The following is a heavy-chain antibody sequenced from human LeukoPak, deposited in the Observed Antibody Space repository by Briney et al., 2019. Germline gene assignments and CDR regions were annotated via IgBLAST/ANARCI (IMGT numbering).Heavy chain of an antibody. CDR2: IYYSGST. CDR1: GGSISSGSYY. Sequence: SETLSLTCTVSGGSISSGSYYWGWIRQPPGKGLEWIGSIYYSGSTYYNPSLKSRVTISVDTSKNQFSLKLSSVTAADTAVYYCARPGYDSSGTDYWGQGTLVTVSS. V-gene: IGHV4-39*01. CDR3: ARPGYDSSGTDY. J-gene: IGHJ4*02. D-gene: IGHD3-22*01.